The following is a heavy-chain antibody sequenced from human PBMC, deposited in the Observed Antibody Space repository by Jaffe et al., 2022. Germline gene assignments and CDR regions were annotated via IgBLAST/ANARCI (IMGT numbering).Heavy chain of an antibody. J-gene: IGHJ3*02. V-gene: IGHV3-21*01. CDR1: GFTFSSYS. Sequence: EVQLVESGGGLVKPGGSLRLSCAASGFTFSSYSMNWVRQAPGKGLEWVSSISSSSSYIYYADSVKGRFTISRDNAKNSLYLQMNSLRAEDTAVYYCAVPDKEGVGDYAYDAFDIWGQGTMVTVSS. CDR2: ISSSSSYI. D-gene: IGHD4-17*01. CDR3: AVPDKEGVGDYAYDAFDI.